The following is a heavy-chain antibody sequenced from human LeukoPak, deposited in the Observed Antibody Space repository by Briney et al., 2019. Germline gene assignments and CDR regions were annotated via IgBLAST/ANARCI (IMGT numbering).Heavy chain of an antibody. CDR3: VRVGGEYGGSHFDY. Sequence: GASVKVSCKASGYTFTGYYMHWVRQAPGQGLEWMGKINPSSGGTGYAQKFQGRVTMTRDTSTSTVYMELTSLRSADTAVYYCVRVGGEYGGSHFDYWGQGTLVTVSS. CDR1: GYTFTGYY. J-gene: IGHJ4*02. V-gene: IGHV1-46*01. D-gene: IGHD5-12*01. CDR2: INPSSGGT.